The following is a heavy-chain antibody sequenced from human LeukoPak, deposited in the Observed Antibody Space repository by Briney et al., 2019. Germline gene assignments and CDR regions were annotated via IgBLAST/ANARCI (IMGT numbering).Heavy chain of an antibody. D-gene: IGHD5-18*01. CDR1: GFTFSSYW. J-gene: IGHJ4*02. V-gene: IGHV3-7*01. Sequence: GGSLRLSCAASGFTFSSYWMSWIRQAPGKGLEWVANIKQDGSEKYYVGSVKGRFPISRDNAKNSLYLQMNSLRVEDTAVYYCTKHTYGKPFDYWGQGTLVTVSS. CDR2: IKQDGSEK. CDR3: TKHTYGKPFDY.